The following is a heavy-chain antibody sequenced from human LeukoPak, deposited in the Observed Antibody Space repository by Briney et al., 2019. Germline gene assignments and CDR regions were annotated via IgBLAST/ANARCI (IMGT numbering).Heavy chain of an antibody. CDR3: AKSPPPYGSGSYYYYYYMDV. Sequence: GGSLRLSCAASGFTFTSFAMSWVRQAPGKGLEWVSTISGRGGSTYYADSVKGRFTISRDDSKNTLYLQMNSLRAEDTAVYYCAKSPPPYGSGSYYYYYYMDVWGKGTTVTISS. CDR1: GFTFTSFA. D-gene: IGHD3-10*01. CDR2: ISGRGGST. J-gene: IGHJ6*03. V-gene: IGHV3-23*01.